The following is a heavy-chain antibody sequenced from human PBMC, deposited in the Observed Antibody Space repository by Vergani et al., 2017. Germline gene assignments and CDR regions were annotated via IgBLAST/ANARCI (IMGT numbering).Heavy chain of an antibody. CDR1: GFTFSSYE. V-gene: IGHV3-33*08. J-gene: IGHJ6*02. Sequence: VQLVESGGGLVQPGGSLRLSCAASGFTFSSYEMNWVRQAPGKGLEWVAVIWYDGSNKYYADSVKGRFTISRDNSKNTLYLQMNSLRAEDTAVYYCARDPKAYYYGMDVWGQGTTVTVSS. CDR2: IWYDGSNK. CDR3: ARDPKAYYYGMDV.